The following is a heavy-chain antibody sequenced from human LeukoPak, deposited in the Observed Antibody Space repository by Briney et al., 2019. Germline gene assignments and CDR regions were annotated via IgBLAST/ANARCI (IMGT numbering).Heavy chain of an antibody. CDR2: ISYSGST. CDR1: GGSVSSGSFY. CDR3: ARSQWELLDY. D-gene: IGHD1-26*01. J-gene: IGHJ4*02. Sequence: SETLSLTCTVSGGSVSSGSFYWSWIRQPPGKGLEWIEYISYSGSTNYNPSLKSRVTISVDTSNNQFSLKLSSVTAADTAVYYCARSQWELLDYWGQGTLVTVSS. V-gene: IGHV4-61*01.